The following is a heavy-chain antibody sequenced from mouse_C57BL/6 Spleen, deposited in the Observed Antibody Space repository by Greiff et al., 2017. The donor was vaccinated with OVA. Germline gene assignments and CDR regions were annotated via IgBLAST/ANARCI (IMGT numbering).Heavy chain of an antibody. CDR2: IDPSDSYT. CDR1: GYTFTSYW. V-gene: IGHV1-50*01. Sequence: VQLQQPGAELVKPGASVKLSCKASGYTFTSYWMQWVKQRPGQGLEWIGEIDPSDSYTNYNQKFKGKATLTVDTSSSTAYMQLSSLTSEDSAVYYCARDDDGYPAWFAYWGQGTLVTVSA. D-gene: IGHD2-3*01. J-gene: IGHJ3*01. CDR3: ARDDDGYPAWFAY.